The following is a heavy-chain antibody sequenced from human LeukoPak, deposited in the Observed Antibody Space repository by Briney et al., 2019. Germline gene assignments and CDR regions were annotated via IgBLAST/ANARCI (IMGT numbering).Heavy chain of an antibody. CDR3: ARVPPYYDFWSGPFDP. CDR1: GLTFSAYY. D-gene: IGHD3-3*01. V-gene: IGHV3-11*04. CDR2: ISSSGSTI. Sequence: PGGSLRLSCAASGLTFSAYYMRWFSEAPGKGLEWVSYISSSGSTIYYADSVKGRFTISRDNAKNSLYLQMNSLRAEDTAVYYCARVPPYYDFWSGPFDPWGQGTLVTVSS. J-gene: IGHJ5*02.